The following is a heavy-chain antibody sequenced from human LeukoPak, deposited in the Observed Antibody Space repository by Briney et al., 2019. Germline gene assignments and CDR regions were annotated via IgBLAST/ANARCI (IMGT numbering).Heavy chain of an antibody. Sequence: ASVKVSCKASGYTFTSYDINWVRQATGQGLEWMGWMNPNSGNTGYAQKFHGRVTMTRNTSISTAYMELSSLRSEDTAVYYCARGHCSSTSCYAIYGTSTDFDYWGQGTLVTVSS. V-gene: IGHV1-8*01. CDR3: ARGHCSSTSCYAIYGTSTDFDY. J-gene: IGHJ4*02. CDR1: GYTFTSYD. CDR2: MNPNSGNT. D-gene: IGHD2-2*01.